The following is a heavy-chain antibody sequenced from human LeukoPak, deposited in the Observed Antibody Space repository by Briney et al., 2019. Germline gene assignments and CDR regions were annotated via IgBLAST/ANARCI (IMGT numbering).Heavy chain of an antibody. V-gene: IGHV1-18*01. D-gene: IGHD3-3*01. CDR2: ISAYSGNT. CDR3: ARGLGDFWSGPYYFDY. J-gene: IGHJ4*02. CDR1: GYTFTSYG. Sequence: ASVKVSCKASGYTFTSYGISWVRQAPGQGLEWMGWISAYSGNTNYAQKLQGRVTMTTDTSTSTAYMELRSLRSDDTAVYYCARGLGDFWSGPYYFDYWGQGTLVTVSS.